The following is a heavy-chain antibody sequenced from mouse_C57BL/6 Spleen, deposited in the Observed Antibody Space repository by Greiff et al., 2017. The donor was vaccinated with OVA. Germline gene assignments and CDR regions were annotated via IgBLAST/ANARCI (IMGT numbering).Heavy chain of an antibody. J-gene: IGHJ4*01. V-gene: IGHV2-2*01. CDR2: IWSGGST. CDR1: GFSLTSYG. Sequence: VQLVESGPGLVQPSQSLSITCTVSGFSLTSYGVHWVRQSPGKGLEWLGVIWSGGSTDYNAAFISRLSISKDNSKSQVFFKMNSLQADDTAIYYCARNGGYDADYYAMDYWGQGTSVTVSS. CDR3: ARNGGYDADYYAMDY. D-gene: IGHD2-2*01.